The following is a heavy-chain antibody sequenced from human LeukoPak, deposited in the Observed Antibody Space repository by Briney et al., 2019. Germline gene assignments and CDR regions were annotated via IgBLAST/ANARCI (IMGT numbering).Heavy chain of an antibody. V-gene: IGHV1-69*13. J-gene: IGHJ4*02. Sequence: SVKVSCKASGGTFSSYAISWVRQAPGQGLEWMGGIIPIFGTANYAQKFQGRVTITADESTSTAYMELSSLRSEDTAVYYCARVMYPQRIAAPSPFDYWGQGTLVTVSS. CDR1: GGTFSSYA. D-gene: IGHD6-6*01. CDR2: IIPIFGTA. CDR3: ARVMYPQRIAAPSPFDY.